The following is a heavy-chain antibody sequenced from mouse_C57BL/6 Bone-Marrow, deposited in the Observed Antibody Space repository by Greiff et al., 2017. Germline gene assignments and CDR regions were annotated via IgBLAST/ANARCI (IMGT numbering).Heavy chain of an antibody. Sequence: QVHVKQSGTELVKPGASVKLSCKASGYTFTSYWMHWVKQRPGQGLEWIGNINPSNGGTNYNEKFKSKDTLTVDKSSSTAYMQLSSLTSEDSAVYDCDVYYCGRSHGYFDVWGTGTTVTVSS. V-gene: IGHV1-53*01. CDR2: INPSNGGT. D-gene: IGHD1-1*01. CDR1: GYTFTSYW. J-gene: IGHJ1*03. CDR3: DVYYCGRSHGYFDV.